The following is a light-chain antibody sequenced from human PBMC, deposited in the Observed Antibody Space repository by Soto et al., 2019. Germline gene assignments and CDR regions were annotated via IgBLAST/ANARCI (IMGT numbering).Light chain of an antibody. J-gene: IGKJ1*01. Sequence: NVLTQSPGTLSLSPGERATLSCRASQSLSGNYLAWYQQKPGQAPRRLIYGASSRATGIPDRFSGSGSGTDFTLTISRLEPEDFAVYYCQQYGSSGTFGQGTKVDI. CDR2: GAS. CDR3: QQYGSSGT. CDR1: QSLSGNY. V-gene: IGKV3-20*01.